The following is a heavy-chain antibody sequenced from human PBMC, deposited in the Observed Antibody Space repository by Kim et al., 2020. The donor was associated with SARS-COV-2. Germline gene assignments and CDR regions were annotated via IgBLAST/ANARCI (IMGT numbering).Heavy chain of an antibody. D-gene: IGHD5-12*01. Sequence: LKSRVTISVDTSKNQFSLKLRSVTAADTAVYYCARVATIPYYYYYYYMDVWGKGTTVTVSS. V-gene: IGHV4-34*01. J-gene: IGHJ6*03. CDR3: ARVATIPYYYYYYYMDV.